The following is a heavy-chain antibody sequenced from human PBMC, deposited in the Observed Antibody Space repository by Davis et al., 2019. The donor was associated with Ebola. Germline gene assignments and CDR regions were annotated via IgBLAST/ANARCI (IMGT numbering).Heavy chain of an antibody. CDR3: ARASVVDIVATIMNWFDP. V-gene: IGHV1-18*01. J-gene: IGHJ5*02. CDR2: ISAYNGNT. D-gene: IGHD5-12*01. Sequence: ASVKVSCKASGYTFTSYGISWVRQAPGQGLEWPGWISAYNGNTNYAPKLQGRVTITADKSTSTAYMELSSLRSEDTAVYYCARASVVDIVATIMNWFDPWGQGTLVTVSS. CDR1: GYTFTSYG.